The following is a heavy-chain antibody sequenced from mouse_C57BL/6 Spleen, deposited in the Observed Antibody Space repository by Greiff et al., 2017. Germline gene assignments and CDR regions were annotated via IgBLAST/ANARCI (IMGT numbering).Heavy chain of an antibody. Sequence: QVHVKQSGPGLVQPSQSLSITCTVSGFSLTSYGVHWVRQSPGKGLEWLGVIWSGGSTDYNAAFISRLSISKDNSKSQVFFKMNSLQADHTAIYYCARKGAYGSSYGAWFAYWGQGTLVTVSA. CDR2: IWSGGST. V-gene: IGHV2-2*01. D-gene: IGHD1-1*01. CDR3: ARKGAYGSSYGAWFAY. J-gene: IGHJ3*01. CDR1: GFSLTSYG.